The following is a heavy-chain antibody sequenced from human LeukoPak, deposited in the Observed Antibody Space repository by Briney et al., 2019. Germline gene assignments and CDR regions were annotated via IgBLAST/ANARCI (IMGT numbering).Heavy chain of an antibody. V-gene: IGHV3-33*01. Sequence: PGGSLRLSCAASGFTFSSYGMHWVRQAPGKGLEWVAVIWYDGSNKYYADSVKGRFTISRDNSKNTLYLQMNSLRAEDTAVYYCARDRTYYDILTGYPVLEEARRDAFDIWGQGTMVTVSS. CDR3: ARDRTYYDILTGYPVLEEARRDAFDI. J-gene: IGHJ3*02. CDR2: IWYDGSNK. D-gene: IGHD3-9*01. CDR1: GFTFSSYG.